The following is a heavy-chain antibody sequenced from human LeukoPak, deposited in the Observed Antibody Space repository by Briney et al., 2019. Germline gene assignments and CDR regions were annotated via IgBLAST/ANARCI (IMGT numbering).Heavy chain of an antibody. V-gene: IGHV4-38-2*02. Sequence: SETLSLTCTVSGYSISSGYYGGWIRQPPGKGLEWIGSIYHSGSTYYNPSLKSRVTISVDTSKNQFSLKLSSVTAADTAVYYCARARVGATRVDYWGQGTLVTVSS. CDR3: ARARVGATRVDY. J-gene: IGHJ4*02. CDR1: GYSISSGYY. CDR2: IYHSGST. D-gene: IGHD1-26*01.